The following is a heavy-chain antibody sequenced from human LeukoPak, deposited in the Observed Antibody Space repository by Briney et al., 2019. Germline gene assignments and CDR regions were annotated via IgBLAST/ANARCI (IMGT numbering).Heavy chain of an antibody. CDR3: AKGIRTVRYFDWLLPYFDY. CDR2: ISGSGGTT. Sequence: GGSLRLSCAASGFTFSSYAMSWVRQAPGKGLEWVSAISGSGGTTYYADSVKGRFSIPRDNSKNTLYLQMNSLRAEDTAVYYCAKGIRTVRYFDWLLPYFDYWGQGTLVTVSS. D-gene: IGHD3-9*01. J-gene: IGHJ4*02. V-gene: IGHV3-23*01. CDR1: GFTFSSYA.